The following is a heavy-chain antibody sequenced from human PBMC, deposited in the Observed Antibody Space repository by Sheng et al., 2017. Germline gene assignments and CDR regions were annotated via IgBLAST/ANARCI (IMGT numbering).Heavy chain of an antibody. CDR2: IYHSGST. V-gene: IGHV4-38-2*02. CDR3: AREQQGFGDYDFWSGGNFLDY. CDR1: GYSISSGYY. D-gene: IGHD3-3*01. Sequence: QVQLQESGPGLVKPSETLSLTCAVSGYSISSGYYWGWIRQPPGKGLEWIGSIYHSGSTYYNPSLKSRVTISVDTSKNQFSLKLSSVTAADTAVYYCAREQQGFGDYDFWSGGNFLDYWAREPWSPSP. J-gene: IGHJ4*02.